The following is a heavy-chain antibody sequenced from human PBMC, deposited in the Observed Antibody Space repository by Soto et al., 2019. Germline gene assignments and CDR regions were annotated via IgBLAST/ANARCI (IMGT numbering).Heavy chain of an antibody. V-gene: IGHV1-69*08. D-gene: IGHD2-2*01. Sequence: QVQLVQSGAEVKKPGSSVKVSCKAAGGTFSSYTISWVRQAPGQGLEWMGRIIPILGIANYAQKFQGRVTITADKSTSTAYIDLSSLRSEDTAVYYCARDRSGYCSINSCYGGYYFDYWGQGTLVTVSS. CDR2: IIPILGIA. J-gene: IGHJ4*02. CDR1: GGTFSSYT. CDR3: ARDRSGYCSINSCYGGYYFDY.